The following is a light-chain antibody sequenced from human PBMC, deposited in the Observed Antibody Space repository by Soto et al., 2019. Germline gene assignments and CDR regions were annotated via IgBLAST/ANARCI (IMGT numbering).Light chain of an antibody. CDR3: QQYNSYSRT. Sequence: DIPMTQSPSTLSASVGDRVTITCRASQSISSWLAWYQQKPGKDPKILIYKASSLESGVPSRFSGSGSGTEFTLTIISLQPDDFATYYCQQYNSYSRTFGQGTKVEIK. V-gene: IGKV1-5*03. CDR2: KAS. CDR1: QSISSW. J-gene: IGKJ1*01.